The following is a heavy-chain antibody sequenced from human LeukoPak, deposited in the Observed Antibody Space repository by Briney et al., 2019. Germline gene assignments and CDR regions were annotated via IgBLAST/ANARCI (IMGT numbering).Heavy chain of an antibody. CDR1: GGSFSGYY. V-gene: IGHV4-34*01. D-gene: IGHD3-22*01. Sequence: SETLSLTCAVYGGSFSGYYWSWIRQPPGKGLGWIGEINHSGSTNYNPSLKSRVTISVDTSKNQFSLKLSSVTAADTAVYYCARGRPHSYYYYDSSGYLVYWGQGTLVTVSS. J-gene: IGHJ4*02. CDR3: ARGRPHSYYYYDSSGYLVY. CDR2: INHSGST.